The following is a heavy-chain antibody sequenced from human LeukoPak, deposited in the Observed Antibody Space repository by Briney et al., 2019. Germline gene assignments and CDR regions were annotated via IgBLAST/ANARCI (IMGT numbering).Heavy chain of an antibody. CDR2: INPSGGST. J-gene: IGHJ4*02. V-gene: IGHV1-46*01. CDR1: GGTFSSYA. CDR3: ARDQENCSGGSCHSGEPDY. Sequence: GASVKVSCKASGGTFSSYAISWVRQAPGQGLEWMGIINPSGGSTSYAQKFQGRVTMTRDTSTSTVYMELSSLRSEDTAVYYCARDQENCSGGSCHSGEPDYWGQGTLVTVSS. D-gene: IGHD2-15*01.